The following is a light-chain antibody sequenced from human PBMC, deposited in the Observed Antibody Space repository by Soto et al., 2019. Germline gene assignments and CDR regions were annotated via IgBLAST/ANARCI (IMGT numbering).Light chain of an antibody. V-gene: IGKV3-15*01. CDR1: QIVIIY. CDR2: VSS. Sequence: EIVLTHSPSTLSVSPVERVTLSFMSSQIVIIYLAWYQQKPGQAPRLLIYVSSTIATDIPSRFIGSGSGTEFTLTISSLQSEDFAVYYCQQYNNWPPITFGPGTKVD. CDR3: QQYNNWPPIT. J-gene: IGKJ3*01.